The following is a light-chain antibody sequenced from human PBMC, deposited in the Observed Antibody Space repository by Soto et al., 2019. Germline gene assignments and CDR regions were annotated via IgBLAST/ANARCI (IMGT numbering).Light chain of an antibody. CDR1: QRVSSY. J-gene: IGKJ4*01. CDR3: QRRSEWPLT. CDR2: DEV. V-gene: IGKV3-11*01. Sequence: EIVLTQSPATLYSSAGERATLSCRTRQRVSSYLGCYQPNLGQAPRLLSYDEVNRATTPPARFSGSGSGTDFTRTILILQPGYCAVYYCQRRSEWPLTFGGGTKVAIK.